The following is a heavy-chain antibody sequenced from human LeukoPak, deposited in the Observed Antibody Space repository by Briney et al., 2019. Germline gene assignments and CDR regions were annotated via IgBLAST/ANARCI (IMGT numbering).Heavy chain of an antibody. J-gene: IGHJ5*02. D-gene: IGHD6-19*01. CDR2: ITSGGST. CDR3: ARAAAETGAFRDNWFDP. CDR1: GFIFSTYA. V-gene: IGHV3-23*01. Sequence: GGSLRLSCAASGFIFSTYAMSWVRQAPGKGLEWVSSITSGGSTFDADSVKGRFTISRDNSKNTLYLQMNSLRAEDTAVYYCARAAAETGAFRDNWFDPWGQGTLVTVSS.